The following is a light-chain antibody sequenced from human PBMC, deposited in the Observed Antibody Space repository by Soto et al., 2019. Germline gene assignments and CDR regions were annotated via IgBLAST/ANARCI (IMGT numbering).Light chain of an antibody. J-gene: IGLJ1*01. CDR3: SSYTSSSTPVYV. CDR1: SSDVGGYNY. V-gene: IGLV2-14*01. Sequence: QSVLTQPASVSGSPGQSITISCTGSSSDVGGYNYVSWYQQHPGKAPKLMSYDVTNRPSGVPNRFSGSKSGNTASLTISGLQAEDEADYYCSSYTSSSTPVYVFGTGTKLTVL. CDR2: DVT.